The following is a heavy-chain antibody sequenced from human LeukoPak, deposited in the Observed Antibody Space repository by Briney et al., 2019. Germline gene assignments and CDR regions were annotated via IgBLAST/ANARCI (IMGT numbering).Heavy chain of an antibody. Sequence: GGSLRLSCAASGFTFSSYWMSWVRQALGKGLEWVANIKQDGSEKYYVDSVKGRFTISRDNAKDSLYLQMNSLRAEDTAVYYCASYYYDSSGSFDYWGQGTLVTVSS. J-gene: IGHJ4*02. CDR3: ASYYYDSSGSFDY. V-gene: IGHV3-7*01. CDR2: IKQDGSEK. CDR1: GFTFSSYW. D-gene: IGHD3-22*01.